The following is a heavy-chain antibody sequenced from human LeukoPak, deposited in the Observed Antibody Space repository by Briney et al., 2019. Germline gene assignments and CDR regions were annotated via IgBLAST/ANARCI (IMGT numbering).Heavy chain of an antibody. V-gene: IGHV4-39*01. J-gene: IGHJ4*02. CDR2: IYYNGKT. CDR3: ARAPDYYDSSGYYSTFDY. CDR1: GGSVTYTNYY. D-gene: IGHD3-22*01. Sequence: SETLSLTCTVSGGSVTYTNYYWGWIRQPPGKGLQWIGVIYYNGKTYYNPSLKSRVTVAVDTSKNQFSLKLSSVTAADTAVYYCARAPDYYDSSGYYSTFDYWGQGTLVTVSS.